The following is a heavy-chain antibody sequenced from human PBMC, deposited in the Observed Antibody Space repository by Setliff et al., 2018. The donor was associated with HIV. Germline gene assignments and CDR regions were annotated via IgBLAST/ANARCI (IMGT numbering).Heavy chain of an antibody. CDR3: ASLDGSESPYIYYYYMDV. V-gene: IGHV4-39*01. D-gene: IGHD3-10*01. CDR2: INYRGNT. Sequence: LSLTCTVSGDSIRGYYWGWIRQPPGKGLEWIGSINYRGNTYYNPSLKSRAAISVDTSKNQISLKLSSVTAADTAVYYCASLDGSESPYIYYYYMDVWGKGTEVTVSS. CDR1: GDSIRGYY. J-gene: IGHJ6*03.